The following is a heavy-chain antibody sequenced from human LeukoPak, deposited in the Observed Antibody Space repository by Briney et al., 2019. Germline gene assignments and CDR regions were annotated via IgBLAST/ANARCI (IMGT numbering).Heavy chain of an antibody. D-gene: IGHD1-7*01. CDR3: ARKAQYNGHYPLDY. CDR2: ISYDGRNQ. Sequence: GTSLRLSCAASGFSFSTYGMHWVRQAPLKGLEWVEAISYDGRNQNYADSVKGRFTIFRDNSQNTLYLQMNSLRAEDTALYFCARKAQYNGHYPLDYWGQGTLVTVSS. J-gene: IGHJ4*02. CDR1: GFSFSTYG. V-gene: IGHV3-30*03.